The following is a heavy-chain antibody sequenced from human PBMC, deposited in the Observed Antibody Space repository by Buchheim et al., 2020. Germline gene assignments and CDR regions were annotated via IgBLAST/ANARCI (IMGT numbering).Heavy chain of an antibody. CDR3: AKSGRIPGYSSGWYGSLHDY. CDR1: GFTFSSYG. CDR2: ISYDGSNK. Sequence: QVQLVESGGGVVQPGRSLRLSCAASGFTFSSYGMHWVRQAPGKGLEWVAVISYDGSNKYYADSVKGRFTISRDNYKNKLYLQMNSLRAEDTAVYYCAKSGRIPGYSSGWYGSLHDYWGQGTL. V-gene: IGHV3-30*18. J-gene: IGHJ4*02. D-gene: IGHD6-19*01.